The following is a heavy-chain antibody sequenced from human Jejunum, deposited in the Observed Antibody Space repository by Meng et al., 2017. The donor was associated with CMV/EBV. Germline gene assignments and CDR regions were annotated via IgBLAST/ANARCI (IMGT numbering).Heavy chain of an antibody. CDR1: GDSFSIST. CDR3: TRVEGVYLDS. CDR2: IIPRPDRV. D-gene: IGHD1-1*01. J-gene: IGHJ4*02. V-gene: IGHV1-69*08. Sequence: SFKGSGDSFSISTINWVRQAPGQGLEWMGKIIPRPDRVSYAPMFQGRVTITADKSTSTVYMELSSLTFEDTAVYYCTRVEGVYLDSWGQGTLVTVSS.